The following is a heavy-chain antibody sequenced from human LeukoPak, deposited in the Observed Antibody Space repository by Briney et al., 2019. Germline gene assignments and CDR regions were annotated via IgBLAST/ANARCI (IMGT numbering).Heavy chain of an antibody. Sequence: ASVKVSCKVSGYTLTELSMHWVRQAPGKGLEWMGGFDPEDGETIYAQKFQGRVTMTEDTSTDTAYMELSSLRSEDTAVYYCATEQRLLWFGESSSGMDVWGQGTTVTVSS. V-gene: IGHV1-24*01. CDR1: GYTLTELS. CDR3: ATEQRLLWFGESSSGMDV. D-gene: IGHD3-10*01. CDR2: FDPEDGET. J-gene: IGHJ6*02.